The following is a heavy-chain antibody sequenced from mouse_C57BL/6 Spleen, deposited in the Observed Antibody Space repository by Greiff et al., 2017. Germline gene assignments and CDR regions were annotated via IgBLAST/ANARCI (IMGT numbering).Heavy chain of an antibody. V-gene: IGHV1-55*01. CDR3: ASPNYDGSSYWFAY. J-gene: IGHJ3*01. CDR2: IYPGSGST. Sequence: QVQLQQPGAELVKPGASVKMSCTASGYTFTSYWITWVKQRPGQGLEWIGDIYPGSGSTKYNAKFKSKATLTVDTSSSTAYLQLSSLTSEDSAVYYRASPNYDGSSYWFAYWGQGTLVTVSA. CDR1: GYTFTSYW. D-gene: IGHD1-1*01.